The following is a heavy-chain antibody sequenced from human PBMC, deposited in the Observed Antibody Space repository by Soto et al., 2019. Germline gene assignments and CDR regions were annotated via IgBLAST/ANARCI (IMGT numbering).Heavy chain of an antibody. Sequence: GEALKISCTTSGNTFTSYWIGWERQMSGKVLEWVGIVNPADSYTTYSPSFEGHVTISADNSVRTAYLQWRSLKASDTAMYYCALKRLGYCTNGTCFSGYFDSWGRGXLVTVYS. CDR1: GNTFTSYW. CDR2: VNPADSYT. CDR3: ALKRLGYCTNGTCFSGYFDS. D-gene: IGHD2-8*01. V-gene: IGHV5-51*01. J-gene: IGHJ4*02.